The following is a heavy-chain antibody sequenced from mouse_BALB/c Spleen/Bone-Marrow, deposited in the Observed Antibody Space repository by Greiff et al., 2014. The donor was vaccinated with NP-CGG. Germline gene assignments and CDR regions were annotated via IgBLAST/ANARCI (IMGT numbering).Heavy chain of an antibody. CDR1: GYSFASYW. CDR2: LAPGSGST. D-gene: IGHD2-3*01. CDR3: ARYDYAIDY. V-gene: IGHV1S41*01. J-gene: IGHJ4*01. Sequence: DLVKPGASVKLSCKASGYSFASYWINWLKQRPGQGLEWIGRLAPGSGSTYYNEMFKGKAILTADTSSSTAYIQLSSLSSEDSAVYFCARYDYAIDYWGQGTSVTVSS.